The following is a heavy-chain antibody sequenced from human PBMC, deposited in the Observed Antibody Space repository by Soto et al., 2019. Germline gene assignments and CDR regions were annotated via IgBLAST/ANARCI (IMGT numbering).Heavy chain of an antibody. J-gene: IGHJ3*02. CDR2: IWYDGSNK. CDR1: GFTFSSYG. CDR3: ATGGGAYFSSSSCYGDAFDI. Sequence: QVQLVESGGGVVQPGRSLRLSCAASGFTFSSYGMHWVRQAPGKGLEWVAVIWYDGSNKYYADSVKGRFTISRDNSKNRLYLQMNSLRAEDTAVYYCATGGGAYFSSSSCYGDAFDIWGQGTMVTVSS. V-gene: IGHV3-33*01. D-gene: IGHD2-2*01.